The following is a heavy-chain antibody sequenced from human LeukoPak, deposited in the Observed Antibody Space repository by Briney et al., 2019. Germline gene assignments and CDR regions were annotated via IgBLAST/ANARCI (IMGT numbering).Heavy chain of an antibody. J-gene: IGHJ4*02. Sequence: GASLKVSCKASGYTFTGYYMHWVRQAPGQGLEWMGWINPNSGGTNYAQKFQGRVTMTRDTSISTAYMELSRLRSDDTAVYYCARNYGDPFFYFDYWGQGTLVTVSS. CDR1: GYTFTGYY. V-gene: IGHV1-2*02. D-gene: IGHD4-17*01. CDR2: INPNSGGT. CDR3: ARNYGDPFFYFDY.